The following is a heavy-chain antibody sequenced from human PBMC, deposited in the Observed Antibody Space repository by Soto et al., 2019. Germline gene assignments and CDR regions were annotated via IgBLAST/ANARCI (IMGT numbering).Heavy chain of an antibody. J-gene: IGHJ4*02. Sequence: EVQLLESGGALVQPGGSLRLSCAASGFTFSSYAMSWVRQAPGKGLEWVSLISGSSGGTYYADSVKGRFTISRDNSKNTLYLQMNSLRAEDTAVFYCAKHLSNGSPDYWGQGTLVTVSS. CDR3: AKHLSNGSPDY. CDR2: ISGSSGGT. D-gene: IGHD2-8*01. CDR1: GFTFSSYA. V-gene: IGHV3-23*01.